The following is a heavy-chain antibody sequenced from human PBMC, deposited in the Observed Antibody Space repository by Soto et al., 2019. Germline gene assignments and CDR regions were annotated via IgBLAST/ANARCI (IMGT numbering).Heavy chain of an antibody. D-gene: IGHD6-13*01. J-gene: IGHJ5*02. CDR1: GGSISNGVYY. CDR2: IYHSGST. CDR3: ARICIAAAGTIVCSSGWFDP. Sequence: SSETLSLTCTVSGGSISNGVYYWSWIRQHPGKGLDWIGDIYHSGSTNYNPSLKSRVTISVDTSKNQFSLKLSSVTAADTAVYYCARICIAAAGTIVCSSGWFDPWGQGTLVTVSS. V-gene: IGHV4-31*03.